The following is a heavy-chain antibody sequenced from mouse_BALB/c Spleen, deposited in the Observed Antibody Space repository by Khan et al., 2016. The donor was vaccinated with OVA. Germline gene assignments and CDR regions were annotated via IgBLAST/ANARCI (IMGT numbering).Heavy chain of an antibody. V-gene: IGHV5-6*01. J-gene: IGHJ3*01. D-gene: IGHD4-1*01. CDR2: ISSDGTYT. Sequence: EVELVESGGDLVKPGGSLKLSCAASGFTFRNYGMSWVRQTPDKRLEWVATISSDGTYTYYPDSVKGRSTISRNNAKNTLYLQMSSLKSEDTAMYYCTSHLTGSFAYWGQGTLVTVSA. CDR1: GFTFRNYG. CDR3: TSHLTGSFAY.